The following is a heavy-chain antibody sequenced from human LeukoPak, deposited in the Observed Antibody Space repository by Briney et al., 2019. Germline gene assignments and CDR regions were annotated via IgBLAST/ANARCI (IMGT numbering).Heavy chain of an antibody. J-gene: IGHJ4*02. CDR3: ARGSPRAFGY. Sequence: PSETLSLTCAVYGGSFSGYYWSWIRQPPGKGLEWIGEINHSGSTNYNPSLKSRVTISVDTSKSQFSLKLSSVTAADTAVYYCARGSPRAFGYWGQGTLVTVSS. V-gene: IGHV4-34*01. CDR2: INHSGST. CDR1: GGSFSGYY.